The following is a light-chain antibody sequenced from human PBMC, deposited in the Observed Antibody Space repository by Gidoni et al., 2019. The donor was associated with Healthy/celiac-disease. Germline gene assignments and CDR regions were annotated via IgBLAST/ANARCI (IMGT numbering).Light chain of an antibody. CDR2: LGS. V-gene: IGKV2-28*01. CDR3: MQALQTAPWT. CDR1: QSLLHSNGYNY. J-gene: IGKJ1*01. Sequence: DIVMTQSPLSLPVTPGEQASISCRSSQSLLHSNGYNYLDWYLQKPGQSPQLLIYLGSNRASGVPDRFSGSGSGTDFTLKISRVEAEDVGVYYCMQALQTAPWTFGQGTKVEIK.